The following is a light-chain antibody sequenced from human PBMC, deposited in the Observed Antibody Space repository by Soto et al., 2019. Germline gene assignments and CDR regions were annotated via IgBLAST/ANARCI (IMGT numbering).Light chain of an antibody. CDR3: QQNYNSRWT. V-gene: IGKV1-39*01. J-gene: IGKJ1*01. CDR2: GAS. Sequence: DIQMTQSPSSLSASVGDRVTTTCRASLPITTYLNWFQQKPGKAPKLLIYGASTLQTGVPSRFNGGGSGTDFTLTISSLQPEDFGTYYCQQNYNSRWTFGQGTEIEI. CDR1: LPITTY.